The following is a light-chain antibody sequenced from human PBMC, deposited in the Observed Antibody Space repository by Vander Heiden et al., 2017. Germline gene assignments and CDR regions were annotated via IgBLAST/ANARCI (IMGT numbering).Light chain of an antibody. J-gene: IGKJ4*01. CDR2: DES. V-gene: IGKV3-11*01. CDR1: QSVSSY. Sequence: ESVLTQSPATLSLSPGERATLSCRASQSVSSYLPWSQQKPGQAPRLLIYDESNRANGIPDRFSGSGSGTDFTLTSSSLEPEDFAVYYWQQRNTGVTFGGGTKVXIK. CDR3: QQRNTGVT.